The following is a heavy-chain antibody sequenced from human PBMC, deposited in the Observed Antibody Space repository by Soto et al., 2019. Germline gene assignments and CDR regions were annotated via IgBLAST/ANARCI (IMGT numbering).Heavy chain of an antibody. CDR1: GYTFTTYW. J-gene: IGHJ6*02. CDR3: ARRYPYCSSSSCSNMDV. Sequence: GGSLRLSCTASGYTFTTYWITWVRQMPGKGLQWMGMIDPSDSSTDYSPSFQGHVTLSVDRSISTAYLQLSRLKASDTALYFCARRYPYCSSSSCSNMDVWGQGTTVTVSS. CDR2: IDPSDSST. V-gene: IGHV5-10-1*01. D-gene: IGHD2-15*01.